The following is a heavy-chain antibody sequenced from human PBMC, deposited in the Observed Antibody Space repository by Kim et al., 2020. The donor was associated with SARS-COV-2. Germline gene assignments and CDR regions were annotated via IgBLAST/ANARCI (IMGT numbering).Heavy chain of an antibody. Sequence: ASVKVSCKASGYTFTSYAMHWVRQAPGQRLEWMGWINAGNINTKYSQKFQGRVTITRDTSASTAYMELSSLRSEDTAVYYCARGSSWLNSYFDYWGQGTLVTVSS. J-gene: IGHJ4*02. V-gene: IGHV1-3*01. CDR2: INAGNINT. CDR1: GYTFTSYA. D-gene: IGHD6-13*01. CDR3: ARGSSWLNSYFDY.